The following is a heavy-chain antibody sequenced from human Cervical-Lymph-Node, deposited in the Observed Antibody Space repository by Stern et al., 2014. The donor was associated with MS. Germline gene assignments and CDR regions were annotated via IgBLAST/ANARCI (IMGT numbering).Heavy chain of an antibody. CDR3: ARLGAALYGMDV. CDR2: IIPIFGTA. CDR1: GGTFSSYA. V-gene: IGHV1-69*01. D-gene: IGHD6-25*01. Sequence: QVQLVQSGAEVKKPGSSVKVSCKASGGTFSSYAISWGRQAPGQGLEWMGGIIPIFGTANYAQKFQGRVTISADESTSTAYMELSSLRSEDTAVYYCARLGAALYGMDVWGQGTTVTVSS. J-gene: IGHJ6*02.